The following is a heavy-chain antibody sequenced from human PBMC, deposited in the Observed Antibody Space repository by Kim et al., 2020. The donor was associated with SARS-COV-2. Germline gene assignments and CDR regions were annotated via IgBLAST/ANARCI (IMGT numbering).Heavy chain of an antibody. Sequence: SETLSLNCAVSGDSISSSNWWSWGCQPPGKEREWIGESYHSGSTNYNPSLRSRGTISVDKSQNQFYLKLSSVTAADTAVYYCARNVVVLAALRGFDPWGQGTLVTVSS. V-gene: IGHV4-4*02. D-gene: IGHD2-2*01. CDR1: GDSISSSNW. CDR2: SYHSGST. CDR3: ARNVVVLAALRGFDP. J-gene: IGHJ5*01.